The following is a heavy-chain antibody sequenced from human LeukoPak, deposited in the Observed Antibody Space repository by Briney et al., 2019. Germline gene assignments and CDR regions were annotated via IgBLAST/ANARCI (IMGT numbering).Heavy chain of an antibody. CDR2: IYYSGTT. CDR3: ARGVYIAAAQYGY. V-gene: IGHV4-59*01. Sequence: SETLSLTCTVSGGSISSYYWSWIRQPPGKGLEWIGYIYYSGTTNYNPSLKSRVTISVDTSKNQFSLKLSSVTAADTAVYYCARGVYIAAAQYGYWGQGTLDSVSS. CDR1: GGSISSYY. D-gene: IGHD6-13*01. J-gene: IGHJ4*02.